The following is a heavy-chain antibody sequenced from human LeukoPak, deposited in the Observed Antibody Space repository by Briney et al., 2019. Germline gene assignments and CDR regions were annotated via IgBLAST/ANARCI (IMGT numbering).Heavy chain of an antibody. CDR2: IYYSGST. J-gene: IGHJ4*02. CDR3: AGHRRDFWSGYRHFDY. Sequence: PETLSLTCTVSGGSISSSSYYWGWIRQPPGKGLEWIGSIYYSGSTYYNPSLKSRVTISVDTSKNQFSLKLSSVTAADTAVYYCAGHRRDFWSGYRHFDYWGQGTLVTVSS. D-gene: IGHD3-3*01. V-gene: IGHV4-39*01. CDR1: GGSISSSSYY.